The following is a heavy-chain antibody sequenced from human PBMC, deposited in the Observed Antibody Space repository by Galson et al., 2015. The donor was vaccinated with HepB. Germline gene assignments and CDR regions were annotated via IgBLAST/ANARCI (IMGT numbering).Heavy chain of an antibody. V-gene: IGHV3-30*18. D-gene: IGHD4-11*01. CDR3: AKGIPPRGHLQFGNGCGMDV. J-gene: IGHJ6*02. Sequence: SLRLSCAASGFTFSSYGMHWVRQAPGKGLEWVSVISYGGSSGYYADSVKGRFTISRDNSKNTLYLQMNSLRAEDTAVYYCAKGIPPRGHLQFGNGCGMDVLRQGPTLTVS. CDR1: GFTFSSYG. CDR2: ISYGGSSG.